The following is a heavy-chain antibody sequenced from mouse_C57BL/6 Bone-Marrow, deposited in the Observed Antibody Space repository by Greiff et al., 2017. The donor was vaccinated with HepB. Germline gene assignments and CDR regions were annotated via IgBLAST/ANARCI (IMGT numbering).Heavy chain of an antibody. D-gene: IGHD1-1*01. CDR3: ARQGRYTVVAPPYWYFDV. CDR1: GFTFSDYY. CDR2: ISNGGGST. V-gene: IGHV5-12*01. J-gene: IGHJ1*03. Sequence: EVHLVESGGGLVQPGGSLKLSCAASGFTFSDYYMYWVRQTPEKRLEWVAYISNGGGSTYYPDTVKGRFTISRDNAKNTLYLQMSRLKSEDTARYYCARQGRYTVVAPPYWYFDVWGTGTTVTVSS.